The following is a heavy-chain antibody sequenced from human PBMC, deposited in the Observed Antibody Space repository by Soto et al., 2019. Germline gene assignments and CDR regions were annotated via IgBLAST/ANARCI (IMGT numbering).Heavy chain of an antibody. CDR1: GDSVSSNSAA. Sequence: SQTLSLTCAISGDSVSSNSAACNWIRQSPSRGLEWLGRTYYRSKWYNDYAVSVKSRITINPDTSKNQFSLQLNSVTPEDTAVYYCARNYYDSSGKYFQHWGQGTLVTVSS. J-gene: IGHJ1*01. D-gene: IGHD3-22*01. CDR3: ARNYYDSSGKYFQH. V-gene: IGHV6-1*01. CDR2: TYYRSKWYN.